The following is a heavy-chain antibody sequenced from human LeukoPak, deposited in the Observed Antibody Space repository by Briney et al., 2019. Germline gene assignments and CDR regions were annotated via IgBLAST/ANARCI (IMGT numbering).Heavy chain of an antibody. CDR2: IYSGGST. CDR1: GFTFSSYA. D-gene: IGHD3-3*01. V-gene: IGHV3-66*01. Sequence: GGSLRLSCAASGFTFSSYAMSWVRQAPGKGLEWVSVIYSGGSTYYADSVKGRFTISRDNSKNTLYLQMNSLRAEDTAVYYCARDIGGYDTFDYWGQGTLVTVSS. J-gene: IGHJ4*02. CDR3: ARDIGGYDTFDY.